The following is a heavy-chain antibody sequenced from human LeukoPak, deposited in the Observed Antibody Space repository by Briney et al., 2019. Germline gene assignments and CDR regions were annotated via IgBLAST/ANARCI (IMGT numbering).Heavy chain of an antibody. CDR2: ISAYNGNT. V-gene: IGHV1-18*01. D-gene: IGHD1-26*01. CDR1: GYTFTSYG. CDR3: ARVIVGAFCSDY. Sequence: ASVKVSCKASGYTFTSYGISWVRQAPGQGLEWIGWISAYNGNTNYAQKLQGRVTMTTDTSTSTAYMELRSLRSADTAVYYCARVIVGAFCSDYWGQGTLVTVSS. J-gene: IGHJ4*02.